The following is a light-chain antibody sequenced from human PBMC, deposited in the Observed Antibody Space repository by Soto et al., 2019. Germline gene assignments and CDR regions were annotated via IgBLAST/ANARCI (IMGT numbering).Light chain of an antibody. J-gene: IGKJ2*01. Sequence: EIVLTQSPATLSLSPGERATLSCRASQSVSHYLAWYQQKPGQAPRLLIYDASNRATGVPARFSGSGSGTDFTLTISSLEPEDFAVYYCQQRSNWPLHTFGQGTKLEIK. CDR3: QQRSNWPLHT. V-gene: IGKV3-11*01. CDR2: DAS. CDR1: QSVSHY.